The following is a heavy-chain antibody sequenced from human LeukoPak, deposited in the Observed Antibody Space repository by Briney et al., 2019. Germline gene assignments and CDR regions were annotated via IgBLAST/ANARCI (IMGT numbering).Heavy chain of an antibody. CDR3: ARDTAPDYGGNSGPYFDY. V-gene: IGHV1-69*04. CDR2: IIPIFGIA. Sequence: GSSVKVSCKASGGTFSSYAISWVRQAPGQGLEWMGRIIPIFGIANCAQKFQGRVTITADKSTSTAYMELSSLRSEDTAVYYCARDTAPDYGGNSGPYFDYWGQGTLVTVSS. CDR1: GGTFSSYA. J-gene: IGHJ4*02. D-gene: IGHD4-23*01.